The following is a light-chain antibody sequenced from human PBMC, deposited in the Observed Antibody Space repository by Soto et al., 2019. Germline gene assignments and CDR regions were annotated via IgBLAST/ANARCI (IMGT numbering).Light chain of an antibody. J-gene: IGKJ5*01. CDR3: QQSYSTGVT. Sequence: DIQMTQSPSSLSASVGERVTIICRASQTISTYLNWYQQKPGKAPELLIYAASSLQSGVPSRFSGSGSGTDFTLTISSLQPEDVATYYCQQSYSTGVTFGQGTRLEIK. V-gene: IGKV1-39*01. CDR2: AAS. CDR1: QTISTY.